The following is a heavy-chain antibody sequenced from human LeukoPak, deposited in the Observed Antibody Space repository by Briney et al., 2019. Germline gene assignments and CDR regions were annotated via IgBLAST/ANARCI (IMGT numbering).Heavy chain of an antibody. D-gene: IGHD2-15*01. Sequence: SETLSLTCTVSGGFISSSSYYWGWIRQPPGKGLEWIGNIFYSGTTYYNPSPKSRVTISVDTSKNQFYLKMRSVTAADTAVYYCARVLRGGTYYFDYWGQGTLVTVSS. V-gene: IGHV4-39*01. CDR3: ARVLRGGTYYFDY. CDR2: IFYSGTT. J-gene: IGHJ4*02. CDR1: GGFISSSSYY.